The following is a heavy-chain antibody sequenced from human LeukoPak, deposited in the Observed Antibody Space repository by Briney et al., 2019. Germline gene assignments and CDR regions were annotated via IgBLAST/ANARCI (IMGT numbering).Heavy chain of an antibody. CDR1: GYSFTGYY. CDR3: ARVTGTTRGGSFDY. Sequence: ASVKVSCKASGYSFTGYYIHWVRQAPGQGLEWVGWINPNSGGTNYAQKFQGRVTMTRDTSISTAYMELSRLRSDDTAVYYCARVTGTTRGGSFDYWGQGTLVTVSS. V-gene: IGHV1-2*02. J-gene: IGHJ4*02. CDR2: INPNSGGT. D-gene: IGHD1-7*01.